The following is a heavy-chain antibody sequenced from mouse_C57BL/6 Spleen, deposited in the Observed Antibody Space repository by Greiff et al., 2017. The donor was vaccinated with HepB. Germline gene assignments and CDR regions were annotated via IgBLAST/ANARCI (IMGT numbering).Heavy chain of an antibody. D-gene: IGHD1-1*01. V-gene: IGHV3-8*01. CDR3: ARLDYGSSNWYFDV. J-gene: IGHJ1*03. CDR1: GYSITSDY. CDR2: ISYSGST. Sequence: EVKVVESGPGLAKPSQTLSLTCSVTGYSITSDYWNWIRKFPGNKLEYMGYISYSGSTYYNPSLKSRISITRDTSKNQYYLQLNSVTTEDTATYYCARLDYGSSNWYFDVWGTGTTVTVSS.